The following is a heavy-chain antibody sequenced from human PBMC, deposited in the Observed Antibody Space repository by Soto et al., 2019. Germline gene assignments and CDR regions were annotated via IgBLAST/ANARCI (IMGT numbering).Heavy chain of an antibody. CDR1: GFTFTSSA. J-gene: IGHJ6*02. V-gene: IGHV1-58*01. Sequence: SVKDSCKATGFTFTSSAVQWVRQARGQRLEWIGWIVVGSGNTNYAQKFQERVTITRDMSTSTAYMELSSLRSEDTAVYYCAAGNYDFWSGRIYGMDVWGQGTTVTVSS. CDR3: AAGNYDFWSGRIYGMDV. CDR2: IVVGSGNT. D-gene: IGHD3-3*01.